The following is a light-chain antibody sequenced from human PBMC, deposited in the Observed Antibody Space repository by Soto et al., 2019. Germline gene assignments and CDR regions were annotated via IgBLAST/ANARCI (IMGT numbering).Light chain of an antibody. J-gene: IGLJ1*01. CDR2: GVS. Sequence: QSVLSQPASVSGSPGQSITISCTGTSSDVGGFEYVSWYQHQPGKAPKLMIYGVSNRPSGVSNRFSGSKSGNTASLTISGLQADDEADYYCSSHTISSALQVFGTGTKVTVL. V-gene: IGLV2-14*01. CDR1: SSDVGGFEY. CDR3: SSHTISSALQV.